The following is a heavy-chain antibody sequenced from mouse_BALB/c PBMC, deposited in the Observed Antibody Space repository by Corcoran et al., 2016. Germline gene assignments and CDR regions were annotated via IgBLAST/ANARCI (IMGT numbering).Heavy chain of an antibody. J-gene: IGHJ3*01. CDR3: ARRGPMMTCAY. V-gene: IGHV1-18*01. D-gene: IGHD2-4*01. CDR1: GYTFTDYN. Sequence: EVLLQQSGPELVKPGASVKIPCKASGYTFTDYNMDWVKQSHGKSLEWIGDINPNNGGTIYNQKFKGKATLTGDKSSSTAYMELRSLTSEDTAVYYCARRGPMMTCAYWVQGTLVTVSA. CDR2: INPNNGGT.